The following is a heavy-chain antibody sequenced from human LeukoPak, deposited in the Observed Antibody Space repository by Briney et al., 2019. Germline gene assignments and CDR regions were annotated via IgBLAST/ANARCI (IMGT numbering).Heavy chain of an antibody. D-gene: IGHD1-1*01. Sequence: PGGSLRLSCAASGSPFNEYSMNWVRQAPGKGLEWISYIGISSGNTKYADSVKGRFTLSGDNAKKSLYLQMNSLRVEDTAVYYCARDHNYAFDNWGQGTLVTVSS. J-gene: IGHJ4*02. CDR1: GSPFNEYS. CDR3: ARDHNYAFDN. CDR2: IGISSGNT. V-gene: IGHV3-11*06.